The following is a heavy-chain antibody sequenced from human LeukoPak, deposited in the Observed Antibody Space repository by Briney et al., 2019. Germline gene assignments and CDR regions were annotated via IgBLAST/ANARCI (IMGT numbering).Heavy chain of an antibody. J-gene: IGHJ4*02. CDR2: IYYSGST. CDR1: GGSISSSSYY. CDR3: ARHGASRTYYYGSGSLPGGY. Sequence: SETLSLTCTVSGGSISSSSYYWGWIRQPPGKGLEWIGSIYYSGSTYYNPSLKSRVTISVDTSKNQFSLKLSSVTAADTAVYYCARHGASRTYYYGSGSLPGGYWGQGTLVTVSS. D-gene: IGHD3-10*01. V-gene: IGHV4-39*01.